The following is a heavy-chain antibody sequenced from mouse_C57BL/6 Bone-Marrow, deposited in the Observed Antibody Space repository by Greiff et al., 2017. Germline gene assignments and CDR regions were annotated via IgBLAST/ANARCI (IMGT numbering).Heavy chain of an antibody. CDR2: IDPEDGET. J-gene: IGHJ4*01. D-gene: IGHD2-4*01. Sequence: EVQGVESGAELVKPGASVKLSCTASGFNIKDYYMHWVKQRTEQGLEWIGRIDPEDGETKYAPNFQGKATITADTSSHTAYLQSSSLTSDDTAVYYCARYYEGAMDYWGQGPSVTVSS. CDR1: GFNIKDYY. CDR3: ARYYEGAMDY. V-gene: IGHV14-2*01.